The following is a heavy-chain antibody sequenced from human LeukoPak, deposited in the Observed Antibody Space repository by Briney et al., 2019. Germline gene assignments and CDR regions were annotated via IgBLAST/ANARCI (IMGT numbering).Heavy chain of an antibody. CDR2: IYYSGST. J-gene: IGHJ6*03. CDR1: GGSSSSYY. Sequence: SETLSLTCTVSGGSSSSYYWSWIRQPPGKGLEWIGYIYYSGSTNYNPSLRRRVTISVDTSRNQFSLQLNSVTAADTAVYYCARTPAVPPYYYMDVWGKGTTVTVSS. CDR3: ARTPAVPPYYYMDV. V-gene: IGHV4-59*01.